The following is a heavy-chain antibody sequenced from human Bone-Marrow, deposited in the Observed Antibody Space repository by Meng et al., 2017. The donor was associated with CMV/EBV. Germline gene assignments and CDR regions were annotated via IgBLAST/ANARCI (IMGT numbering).Heavy chain of an antibody. D-gene: IGHD3-3*01. CDR1: GFTFSSFA. CDR3: AGAFRGGYYTNDY. J-gene: IGHJ4*02. V-gene: IGHV3-21*01. CDR2: ISSTSRYI. Sequence: GGSLRLSCAVSGFTFSSFAMSWVRQAPGKGLEWVSFISSTSRYIFYADSVKGRFTISRDNAKNSVYIQMNSLRAEDTAVYYCAGAFRGGYYTNDYWGQGTLVTVSS.